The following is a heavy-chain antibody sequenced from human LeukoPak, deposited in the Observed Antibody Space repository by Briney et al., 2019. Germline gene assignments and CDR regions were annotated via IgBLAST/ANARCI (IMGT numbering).Heavy chain of an antibody. V-gene: IGHV4-34*01. J-gene: IGHJ6*02. CDR3: ARVSKGLHDFWSGYYPPTYYYYGMDV. CDR1: GGSFSGYY. CDR2: INHSGST. D-gene: IGHD3-3*01. Sequence: SETLSLTCAVYGGSFSGYYWSWIRQPPGKGLEWIGEINHSGSTSYNPSLKSRVTISVDTSKNQFSLKLSSVTAADTAVYYCARVSKGLHDFWSGYYPPTYYYYGMDVWGQGTTVTVSS.